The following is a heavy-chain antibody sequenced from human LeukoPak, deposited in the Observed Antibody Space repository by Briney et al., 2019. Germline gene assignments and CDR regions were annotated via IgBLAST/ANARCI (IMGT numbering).Heavy chain of an antibody. Sequence: ASVKVSCKVSGYTLTELSMHWVRQAPGKGVEWMGGFDPEDGETIYAQKFQGRVTMTEDTSTDTAYMELSSLRSEDTAVYYCATAVRGVIFHGAYWGQGTLVTVSS. CDR2: FDPEDGET. D-gene: IGHD3-10*01. J-gene: IGHJ4*02. CDR3: ATAVRGVIFHGAY. CDR1: GYTLTELS. V-gene: IGHV1-24*01.